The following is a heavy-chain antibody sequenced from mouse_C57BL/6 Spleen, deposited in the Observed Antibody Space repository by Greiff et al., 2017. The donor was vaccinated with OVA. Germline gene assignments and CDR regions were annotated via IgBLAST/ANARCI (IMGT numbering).Heavy chain of an antibody. J-gene: IGHJ3*01. Sequence: EVQVVESGGGLVKPGGSLKLSCAASGFTFSSSSMSWVRQTPGTRLEWVATISACGSYTYYPDNVKGQFTISRDKATTTLYLQLSHLKAEDTAMYDCAREWGFADWGQGTLVTVSA. CDR3: AREWGFAD. V-gene: IGHV5-4*01. CDR2: ISACGSYT. CDR1: GFTFSSSS.